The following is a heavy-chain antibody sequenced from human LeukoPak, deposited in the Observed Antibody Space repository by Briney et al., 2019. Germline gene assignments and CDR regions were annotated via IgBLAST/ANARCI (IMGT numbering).Heavy chain of an antibody. V-gene: IGHV3-30*04. J-gene: IGHJ5*02. CDR3: ARDNSDGLVDWFDP. D-gene: IGHD5-18*01. CDR2: ISYDGSNK. CDR1: GFTFSSYA. Sequence: GGSLRLSCAASGFTFSSYAMHWVRQAPGKGLEWVAVISYDGSNKYYADSVEGRFTISRDTSKNTLYLQMNSLRAEDTAVYYCARDNSDGLVDWFDPWGQGTLVTVSS.